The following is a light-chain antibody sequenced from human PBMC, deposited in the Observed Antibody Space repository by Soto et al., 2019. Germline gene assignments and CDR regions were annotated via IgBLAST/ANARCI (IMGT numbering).Light chain of an antibody. Sequence: QSALTQPASVSGSLGQSITISCTGTSSDVGGFDFVSWYQQHPGKAPKLMIYEVSTRPSGVSSRFSGFKSGNTASLTISGLQAEDEADYYCSSYTSSSTVFGTGTKVTVL. CDR3: SSYTSSSTV. CDR1: SSDVGGFDF. CDR2: EVS. V-gene: IGLV2-14*01. J-gene: IGLJ1*01.